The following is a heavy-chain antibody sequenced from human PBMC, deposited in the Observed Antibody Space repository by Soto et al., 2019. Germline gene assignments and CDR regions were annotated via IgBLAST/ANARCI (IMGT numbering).Heavy chain of an antibody. CDR2: INHSGST. V-gene: IGHV4-34*01. Sequence: SETLSLTCAVYGGSFSGYYWSWIRQPPGKGLEWIGEINHSGSTNYNPSLKSRVTISVDTSKNQFSLKLSSVTAADTAVYYCARDHIVVVVAATPGPIDYWGQGTLVNVSS. J-gene: IGHJ4*02. CDR1: GGSFSGYY. D-gene: IGHD2-15*01. CDR3: ARDHIVVVVAATPGPIDY.